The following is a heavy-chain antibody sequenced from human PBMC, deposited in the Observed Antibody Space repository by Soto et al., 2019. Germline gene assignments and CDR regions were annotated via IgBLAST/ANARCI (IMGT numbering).Heavy chain of an antibody. D-gene: IGHD3-10*02. V-gene: IGHV3-48*03. CDR1: GSTFSSSE. J-gene: IGHJ6*02. CDR3: ASVNLRCSYGIDV. CDR2: ISKSSSVI. Sequence: EVQLVESGGGLVQPGGSLRLSCAASGSTFSSSEMHWVRQAPGKGLEWVSYISKSSSVIYYADSVKGRFTISRDNAKNLLYLQMNSLRAEDTAVYFWASVNLRCSYGIDVWGQGTTVTVSS.